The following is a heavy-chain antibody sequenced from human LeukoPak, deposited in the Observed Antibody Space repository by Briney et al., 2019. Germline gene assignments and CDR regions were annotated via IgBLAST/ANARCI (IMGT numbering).Heavy chain of an antibody. CDR2: IYGGGNI. Sequence: GGSLRLSCAASGFTVSSNYMNWVRQAPGKGLEWASVIYGGGNIYYADSVKGRFTISRDNSKNTLYLQMNSLRAEDTAVYYCARGAGYNYPYYFDYWGQGTLVTVSS. D-gene: IGHD5-24*01. J-gene: IGHJ4*02. V-gene: IGHV3-53*01. CDR3: ARGAGYNYPYYFDY. CDR1: GFTVSSNY.